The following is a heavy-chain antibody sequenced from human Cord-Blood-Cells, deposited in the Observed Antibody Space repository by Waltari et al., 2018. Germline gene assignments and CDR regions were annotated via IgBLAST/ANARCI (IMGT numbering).Heavy chain of an antibody. Sequence: EVQLVESGGGLVQPGGSLRLSCAASGFSFSSYAMSWVRQAPWKGLEWVSAISGSGGSTYYADSVKGRFTISRDNSKNTLYLQMNSLRAEDTAVYYCAKDPDYDILTGYYWFDPWGQGTLVTVSS. V-gene: IGHV3-23*04. D-gene: IGHD3-9*01. CDR1: GFSFSSYA. J-gene: IGHJ5*02. CDR3: AKDPDYDILTGYYWFDP. CDR2: ISGSGGST.